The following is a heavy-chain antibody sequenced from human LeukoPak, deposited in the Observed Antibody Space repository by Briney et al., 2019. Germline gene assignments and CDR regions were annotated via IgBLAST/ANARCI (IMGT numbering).Heavy chain of an antibody. Sequence: ASVKVSCRASGGTFSSYAISWVRQAPGQGLEWMGGIIPIFGTVNYAQKFQGRVTITADESTSTAYMELSSLRSEDTAVYYCARAYDILTGPIDYWGQGTLVTVSS. D-gene: IGHD3-9*01. J-gene: IGHJ4*02. CDR1: GGTFSSYA. V-gene: IGHV1-69*13. CDR2: IIPIFGTV. CDR3: ARAYDILTGPIDY.